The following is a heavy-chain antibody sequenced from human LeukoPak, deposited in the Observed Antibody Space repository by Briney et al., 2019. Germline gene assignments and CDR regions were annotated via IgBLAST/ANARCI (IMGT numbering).Heavy chain of an antibody. J-gene: IGHJ4*02. CDR2: ISAYNGNT. CDR1: GYTFTSYG. V-gene: IGHV1-18*01. D-gene: IGHD2-15*01. Sequence: ASVKVSCKASGYTFTSYGISWVRQAPGQGLEWMGWISAYNGNTNYAKKLQGRVTMTTDTSTSTAYMELRSRRSDDTAGYYRRRAPWSRGGGVDYWGRGTLVTVSS. CDR3: RRAPWSRGGGVDY.